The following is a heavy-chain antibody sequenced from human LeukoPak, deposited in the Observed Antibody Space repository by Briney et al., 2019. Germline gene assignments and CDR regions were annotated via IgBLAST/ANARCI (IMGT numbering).Heavy chain of an antibody. CDR2: ISPNSGGT. CDR1: GYTFTGYY. Sequence: ASVKVSCKASGYTFTGYYMHWVRQAPGQGLEWMGWISPNSGGTNYAQKFQGRVTMTRDTSISTAYMELSRLRSDDTAVYYCARGAVAAAGRGYCYYYMDVWGKGTTVTVSS. J-gene: IGHJ6*03. V-gene: IGHV1-2*02. D-gene: IGHD6-13*01. CDR3: ARGAVAAAGRGYCYYYMDV.